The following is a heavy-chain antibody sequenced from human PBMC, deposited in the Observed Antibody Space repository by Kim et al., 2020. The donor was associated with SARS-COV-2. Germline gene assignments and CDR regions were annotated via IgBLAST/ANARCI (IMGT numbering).Heavy chain of an antibody. CDR1: GGSFSGYY. J-gene: IGHJ4*02. V-gene: IGHV4-34*01. CDR3: AGRPRGNSDS. D-gene: IGHD2-15*01. CDR2: INHSGST. Sequence: SETLSLTCAVYGGSFSGYYWSWIRQPPGKGLEWIGEINHSGSTNYNPSLKSRVTISVDTSKNQFSLKLSSVTAADTAVFYCAGRPRGNSDSWGQGTLVTV.